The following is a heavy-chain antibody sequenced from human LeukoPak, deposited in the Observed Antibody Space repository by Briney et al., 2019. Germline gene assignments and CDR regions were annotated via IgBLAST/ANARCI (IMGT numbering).Heavy chain of an antibody. Sequence: GGSLRLSCAASGFTFSNFGMHWVRQAPGKGLEWVTLIRYDGSNKYYADSVKGRFTISRDNSKNTLYLQMNSLRPEDTAVYSCAKTTIVGATVDAFDIWGQGTMVTVSS. V-gene: IGHV3-30*02. J-gene: IGHJ3*02. CDR3: AKTTIVGATVDAFDI. CDR2: IRYDGSNK. D-gene: IGHD1-26*01. CDR1: GFTFSNFG.